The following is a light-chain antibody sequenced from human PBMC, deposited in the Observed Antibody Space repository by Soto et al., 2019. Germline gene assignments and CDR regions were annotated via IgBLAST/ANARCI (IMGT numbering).Light chain of an antibody. CDR1: QSVSSN. CDR2: SVS. V-gene: IGKV3-20*01. J-gene: IGKJ1*01. Sequence: EIVLAQSPGTLSLSPGERATLSFSASQSVSSNLAWYQQKPGQTPRLLIYSVSSRATGIPDRFSGSGSGTDFTLTISRLEPEDFAMYYCLHHGSSLWTFGQGTKVDI. CDR3: LHHGSSLWT.